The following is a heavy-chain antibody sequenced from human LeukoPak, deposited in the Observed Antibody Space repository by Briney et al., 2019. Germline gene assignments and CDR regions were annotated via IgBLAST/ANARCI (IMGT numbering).Heavy chain of an antibody. Sequence: SETLSLTCAVYGGSFSGYYWSWIRQPPGKGLEWIGEINHSGSTNYNPSLKSRVTISVDTSKNQFSLKLSSVTAADTAVYYCARGRTIFGVVIIGYLFDYWGQGTLVTVSS. CDR2: INHSGST. CDR1: GGSFSGYY. V-gene: IGHV4-34*01. D-gene: IGHD3-3*01. CDR3: ARGRTIFGVVIIGYLFDY. J-gene: IGHJ4*02.